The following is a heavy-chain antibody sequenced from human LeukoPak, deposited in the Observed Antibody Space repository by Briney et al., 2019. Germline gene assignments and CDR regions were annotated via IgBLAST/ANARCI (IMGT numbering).Heavy chain of an antibody. CDR1: GFTFSSYS. CDR3: ASGILTGYYNFDY. CDR2: ISSSSSYI. Sequence: GGSLRLSCAASGFTFSSYSMNWVRQAPGKGLEWVSSISSSSSYIYYADSVEGRFTISRDNAKNSLYLQMNSLRAEDTAVYYCASGILTGYYNFDYWGQGTLVTVSS. D-gene: IGHD3-9*01. V-gene: IGHV3-21*01. J-gene: IGHJ4*02.